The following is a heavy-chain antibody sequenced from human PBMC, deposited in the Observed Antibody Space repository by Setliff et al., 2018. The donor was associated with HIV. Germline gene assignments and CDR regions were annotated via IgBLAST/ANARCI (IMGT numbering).Heavy chain of an antibody. Sequence: SETLSLTCTVSGGSISSHYWSWIRQPPGKRLEWLGSIYSSGSPSYNPSLSSRLTISVDTSKNHVSLRLSSVTAADTGVYYCARHRDPPGTSWIYYYYYMDLWGAGTTVTVSS. CDR3: ARHRDPPGTSWIYYYYYMDL. V-gene: IGHV4-59*04. CDR2: IYSSGSP. D-gene: IGHD6-13*01. CDR1: GGSISSHY. J-gene: IGHJ6*03.